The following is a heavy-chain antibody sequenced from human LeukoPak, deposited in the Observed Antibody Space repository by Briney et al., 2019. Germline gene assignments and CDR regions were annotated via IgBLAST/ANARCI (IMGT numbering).Heavy chain of an antibody. V-gene: IGHV3-30*02. Sequence: GGSLRLSCAASGFTFSSYGMHWGRQAPGKGLEWVAFIRYDGSNKYYADSVKGRFTISRDNSKNTLYLQMNSLRAEDTAVYYCAKVAAAGTPLLWFDPWGQGTLVTVSS. CDR2: IRYDGSNK. CDR1: GFTFSSYG. D-gene: IGHD6-13*01. J-gene: IGHJ5*02. CDR3: AKVAAAGTPLLWFDP.